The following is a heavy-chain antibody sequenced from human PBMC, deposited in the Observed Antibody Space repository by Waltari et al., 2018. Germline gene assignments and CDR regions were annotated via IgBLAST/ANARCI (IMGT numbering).Heavy chain of an antibody. V-gene: IGHV4-59*01. CDR1: GGSISSYY. CDR2: IYYSGST. Sequence: QVQLQESGPGLVKPSETLSLTCTVSGGSISSYYWSWIRQPPGKGLEWIGYIYYSGSTNYNPSLKSRVTISVDTSKNQFSLKLSSVTAADTAVYYCARVKRSWSRPITGTSKVYYYMDVWGKGTTVIVSS. D-gene: IGHD1-20*01. J-gene: IGHJ6*03. CDR3: ARVKRSWSRPITGTSKVYYYMDV.